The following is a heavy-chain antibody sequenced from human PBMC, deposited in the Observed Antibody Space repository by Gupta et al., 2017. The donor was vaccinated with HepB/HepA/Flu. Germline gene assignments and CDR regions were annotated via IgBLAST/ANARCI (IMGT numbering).Heavy chain of an antibody. J-gene: IGHJ4*02. CDR2: IWYDGSNK. CDR1: GFTFSSYG. Sequence: QVQLVESGGGVVQPGRSLRLSCAASGFTFSSYGMHWVRQAPGKGLEWVAVIWYDGSNKYYADSVKGRFTISRDNSKNTLYLQMNSLRAEXTAXYYCARXRSGEGIGDLAYWGQGTLVTVSS. V-gene: IGHV3-33*01. CDR3: ARXRSGEGIGDLAY. D-gene: IGHD7-27*01.